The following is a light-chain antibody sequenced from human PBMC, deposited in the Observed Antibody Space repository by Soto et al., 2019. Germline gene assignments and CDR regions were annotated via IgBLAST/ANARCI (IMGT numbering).Light chain of an antibody. J-gene: IGLJ1*01. V-gene: IGLV2-14*01. Sequence: QSALTQPSSVSDSPGQSITISCIGTSSDVGLYDYVSWYQQHPGKAPQLMIYAVSNRPSGVSNRFSASKSGNTASLFISGLQAEDEADYYCSSYTSDSSYVFGSGTKVTVL. CDR3: SSYTSDSSYV. CDR2: AVS. CDR1: SSDVGLYDY.